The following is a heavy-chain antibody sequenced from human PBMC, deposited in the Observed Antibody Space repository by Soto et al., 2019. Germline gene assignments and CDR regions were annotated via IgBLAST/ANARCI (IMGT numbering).Heavy chain of an antibody. CDR1: GFTFSDYY. CDR3: ARGRGYYDSSGYDF. D-gene: IGHD3-22*01. Sequence: PGGSLRLSCAASGFTFSDYYMNWIRQAPGKGLEWISYVSGGGGSTIYYTDSVKGRFTISRDNAKKSLYLDMNSLRAEDTAVYFCARGRGYYDSSGYDFWGQVNPVTVSS. CDR2: VSGGGGSTI. V-gene: IGHV3-11*01. J-gene: IGHJ4*02.